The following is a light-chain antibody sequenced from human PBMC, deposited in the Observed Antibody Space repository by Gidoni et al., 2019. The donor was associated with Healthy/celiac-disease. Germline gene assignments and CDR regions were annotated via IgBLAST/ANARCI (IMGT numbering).Light chain of an antibody. CDR3: SSYTSSSTLVYV. CDR2: EVS. CDR1: SSDVGGYNY. V-gene: IGLV2-14*01. Sequence: QSALTQPASVSGSPGQSLTISCTGTSSDVGGYNYVSWYQQHPGKAPKLMIYEVSNRPSGVSNRCSGSKSGNTASLTISGLQAEDEADYYCSSYTSSSTLVYVFGTGTKVTVL. J-gene: IGLJ1*01.